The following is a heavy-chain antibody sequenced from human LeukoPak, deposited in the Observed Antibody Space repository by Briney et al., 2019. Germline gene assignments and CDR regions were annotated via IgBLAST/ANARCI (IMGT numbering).Heavy chain of an antibody. CDR2: INTGNGNT. CDR1: GYTLTSYA. Sequence: GASVKVSCKASGYTLTSYAIHWVRQAPGQRPEWMGWINTGNGNTKYSQKFQGRVTITRDTSANTAYMELSSLRFEDTAVYYCARGGSRMTTFYIIDYWGQGTLVTVPS. CDR3: ARGGSRMTTFYIIDY. D-gene: IGHD4-11*01. J-gene: IGHJ4*02. V-gene: IGHV1-3*04.